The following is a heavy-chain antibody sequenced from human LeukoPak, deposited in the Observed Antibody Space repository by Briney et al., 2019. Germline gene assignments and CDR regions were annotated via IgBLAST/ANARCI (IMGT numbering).Heavy chain of an antibody. CDR2: IRYDGSNK. J-gene: IGHJ4*02. Sequence: PGGSLRLSCAASGFTVSSNYMSWVRQAPGKGLEWVAFIRYDGSNKYYADSVKGRFTISRDNSKNTLYLQMNSLRAEDTAVYYCAKDRDYYDSSGSDYWGQGTGDTVSS. CDR3: AKDRDYYDSSGSDY. V-gene: IGHV3-30*02. D-gene: IGHD3-22*01. CDR1: GFTVSSNY.